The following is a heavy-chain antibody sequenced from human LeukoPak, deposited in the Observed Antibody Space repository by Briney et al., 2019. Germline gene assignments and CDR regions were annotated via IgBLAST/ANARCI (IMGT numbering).Heavy chain of an antibody. Sequence: GGSLRLSCAASGFTFSDYYMSWIRQAPGKGLEWVSYISSSGSTIYCADSVKGRFTISRDNAKNSLYLQMNSLRAEDTAVYYCARDKRQLWFRELLLSDAFDIWGQGTMVTVSS. CDR3: ARDKRQLWFRELLLSDAFDI. D-gene: IGHD3-10*01. J-gene: IGHJ3*02. V-gene: IGHV3-11*01. CDR1: GFTFSDYY. CDR2: ISSSGSTI.